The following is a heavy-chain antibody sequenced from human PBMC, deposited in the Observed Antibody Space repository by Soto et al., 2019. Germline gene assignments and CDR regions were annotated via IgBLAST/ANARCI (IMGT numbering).Heavy chain of an antibody. CDR1: GYTFTSYY. J-gene: IGHJ1*01. Sequence: ASVKVSCKASGYTFTSYYMHWVRQAPGQGLEWMGIINPSGGSTSYAQKFQGRVTMTRDTSTSTVYMELSSLRFEDTAVYYCARDAAIAAAGRPEYFQHWGQGTLVTVSS. CDR2: INPSGGST. CDR3: ARDAAIAAAGRPEYFQH. V-gene: IGHV1-46*01. D-gene: IGHD6-13*01.